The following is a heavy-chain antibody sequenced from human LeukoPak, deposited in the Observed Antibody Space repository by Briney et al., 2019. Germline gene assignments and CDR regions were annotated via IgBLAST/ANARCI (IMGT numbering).Heavy chain of an antibody. D-gene: IGHD3-3*01. Sequence: PSETLSLTCIVSGDSISNSGWSWGWIRQPPGKGLEGIGTMPYDENGADNEIPFYNPSLKSRVSISADTSKNQLSLKVNSVTAADTASYYCARLTLTGVGGRGWFDAWGQGTLVIVSS. V-gene: IGHV4-39*01. CDR1: GDSISNSGWS. CDR2: MPYDENGADNEIP. CDR3: ARLTLTGVGGRGWFDA. J-gene: IGHJ5*02.